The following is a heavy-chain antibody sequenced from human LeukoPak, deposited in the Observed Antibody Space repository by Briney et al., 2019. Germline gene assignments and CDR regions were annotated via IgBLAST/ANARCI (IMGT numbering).Heavy chain of an antibody. CDR1: GFTFGDYA. Sequence: GGSLRLSCTASGFTFGDYAMGWFRQAPGKGLEWVGFIRSKAYGGTTEYAASVKGRSTISRDDSKSIAYLQMNSLKTEGTAVYYCTRPLQAAAGTWAFDYWGQGTLVTVSS. D-gene: IGHD6-13*01. CDR2: IRSKAYGGTT. J-gene: IGHJ4*02. V-gene: IGHV3-49*03. CDR3: TRPLQAAAGTWAFDY.